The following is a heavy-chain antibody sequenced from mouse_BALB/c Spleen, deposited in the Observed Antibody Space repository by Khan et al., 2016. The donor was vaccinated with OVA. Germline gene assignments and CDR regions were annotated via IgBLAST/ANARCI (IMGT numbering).Heavy chain of an antibody. J-gene: IGHJ3*01. CDR3: ARLAYYYNSEGFAY. CDR1: GFTFSTYG. V-gene: IGHV5-6*02. Sequence: EVKLVESGGDLVKPGGSLKLSCAASGFTFSTYGMSWVSQTPDKRLEWVATISSGGHYTYYPDSVKGRFTISRDNAKSHLYLQMSRLKAEDTAIYYCARLAYYYNSEGFAYWGQGTLVTVSA. D-gene: IGHD1-1*01. CDR2: ISSGGHYT.